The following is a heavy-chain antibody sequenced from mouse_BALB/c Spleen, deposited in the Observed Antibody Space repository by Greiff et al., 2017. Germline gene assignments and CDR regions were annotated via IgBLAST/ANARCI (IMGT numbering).Heavy chain of an antibody. CDR1: GYSFTGYN. Sequence: EVKLQESGPELEKPGASVKISCKASGYSFTGYNMNWVKQSNGKSLEWIGNIDPYYGGTSYNQKFKGKATLTVDKSSSTAYMQLKSLTSEDSAVYYCARGGYGSSYVYWYFDVWGAGTTVTVSS. J-gene: IGHJ1*01. CDR3: ARGGYGSSYVYWYFDV. D-gene: IGHD1-1*01. V-gene: IGHV1-39*01. CDR2: IDPYYGGT.